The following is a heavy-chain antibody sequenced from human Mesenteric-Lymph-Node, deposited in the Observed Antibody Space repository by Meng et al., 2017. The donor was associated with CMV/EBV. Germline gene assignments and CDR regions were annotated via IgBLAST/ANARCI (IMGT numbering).Heavy chain of an antibody. Sequence: ASVKVSCKASGYTFTDYFMHWVRQAPGQGLEWMAWTNPKNGVTNYAQKFQGRVTMTRDTSISTAYMEVTRLTSDDTAVYYCARGGDRGEEDFWGQGTLVTVSS. CDR1: GYTFTDYF. V-gene: IGHV1-2*02. D-gene: IGHD2-21*01. CDR2: TNPKNGVT. CDR3: ARGGDRGEEDF. J-gene: IGHJ4*02.